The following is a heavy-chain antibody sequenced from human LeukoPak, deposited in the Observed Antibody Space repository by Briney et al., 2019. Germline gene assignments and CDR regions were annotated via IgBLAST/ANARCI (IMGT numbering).Heavy chain of an antibody. Sequence: PGGSLRLSCTVSGFTVSSNSMSWVRQAPGKGLEWVSFICSGGNTHYSDSVKGRFTISRDNSKNTLYLQMNSLRAEDTAVYYCARRAGDYSHPYDYWGQGTLVTVSS. J-gene: IGHJ4*02. CDR3: ARRAGDYSHPYDY. CDR1: GFTVSSNS. CDR2: ICSGGNT. V-gene: IGHV3-53*01. D-gene: IGHD3-22*01.